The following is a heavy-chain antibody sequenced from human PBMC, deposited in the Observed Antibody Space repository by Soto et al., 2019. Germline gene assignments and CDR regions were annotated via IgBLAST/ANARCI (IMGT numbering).Heavy chain of an antibody. V-gene: IGHV1-18*01. CDR2: ISAYNGNT. CDR3: ARDFSRSSSGYYLAFY. Sequence: ASVKVSCKASGYTFTSYGISWVRQAPGQGLEWMGWISAYNGNTNYAQKLQGRVTMTTDTSTSTAYMELRSLRSDDTAVYYCARDFSRSSSGYYLAFYCGQGTLVIGSS. CDR1: GYTFTSYG. D-gene: IGHD3-22*01. J-gene: IGHJ1*01.